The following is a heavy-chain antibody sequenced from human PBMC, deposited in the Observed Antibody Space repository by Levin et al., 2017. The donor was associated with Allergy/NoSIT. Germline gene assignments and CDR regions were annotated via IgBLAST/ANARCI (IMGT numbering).Heavy chain of an antibody. CDR1: GLTLSDYV. Sequence: GGSLRLSCVASGLTLSDYVMHWVRQAPGGRLEWVAVISEDETNKFYRDSVKGRFSISKDRSKNTLFLQMDSLRADDTALYYCAKKGRTNNRSDAFDIWGQGTMVTVSS. CDR3: AKKGRTNNRSDAFDI. J-gene: IGHJ3*02. D-gene: IGHD1-14*01. CDR2: ISEDETNK. V-gene: IGHV3-30-3*01.